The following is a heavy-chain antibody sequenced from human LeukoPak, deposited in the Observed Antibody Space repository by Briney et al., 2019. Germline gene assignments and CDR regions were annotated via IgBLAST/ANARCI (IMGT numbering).Heavy chain of an antibody. Sequence: GGSLRLSCAASGFTFSSHAMSWVRQAPGKGLEWVSGISSSGGSTYYADSVKGRFTISRDNSKNTLYLQMNSLRAEDTAAYYCARWWYSSRLYYFDYWGQGTLVTVSS. CDR1: GFTFSSHA. D-gene: IGHD6-13*01. CDR2: ISSSGGST. J-gene: IGHJ4*02. V-gene: IGHV3-23*01. CDR3: ARWWYSSRLYYFDY.